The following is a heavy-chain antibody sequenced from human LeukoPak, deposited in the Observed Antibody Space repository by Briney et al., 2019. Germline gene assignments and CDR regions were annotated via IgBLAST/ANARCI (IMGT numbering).Heavy chain of an antibody. V-gene: IGHV4-61*01. Sequence: SETLSLTCTVSGGSISSDRYSWSWIRQPPGKVLEWIGYIYYSGSTNYNPSLKSRVTISVDTSKNQFSLKLSSVTAADTAVYYCARVRNGSGSYYNGYYYYMDVWGKGTTVTISS. CDR3: ARVRNGSGSYYNGYYYYMDV. CDR1: GGSISSDRYS. D-gene: IGHD3-10*01. J-gene: IGHJ6*03. CDR2: IYYSGST.